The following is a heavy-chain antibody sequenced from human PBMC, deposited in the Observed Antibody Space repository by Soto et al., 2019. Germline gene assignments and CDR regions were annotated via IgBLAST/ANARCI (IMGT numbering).Heavy chain of an antibody. CDR1: GFTFSNYA. Sequence: EVQLLESGGGLVQPGGSLRLSCAASGFTFSNYAMSWVRQAPGKGLEWVSAISGSGGSTYYADSVKGRFTISRDNSKNTLYLQMNSLRAEDTGVYYCAKSSTGRINYDFWSGYSYYYGMDVWGQGTTVTVSS. V-gene: IGHV3-23*01. J-gene: IGHJ6*02. D-gene: IGHD3-3*01. CDR3: AKSSTGRINYDFWSGYSYYYGMDV. CDR2: ISGSGGST.